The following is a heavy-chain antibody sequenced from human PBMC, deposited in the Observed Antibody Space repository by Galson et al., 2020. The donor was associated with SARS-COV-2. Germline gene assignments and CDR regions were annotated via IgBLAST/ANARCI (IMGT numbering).Heavy chain of an antibody. J-gene: IGHJ5*02. D-gene: IGHD3-9*01. Sequence: SETLSLTCSVSGASISTSSYWWAWIRQPPGKGLEWIGAISYSGTTDYNPSLMSRVTISADTSKNQFSLKVNSVTAADTAVYYCARLPTGYPNWFDPWGQGTLVTVSS. CDR3: ARLPTGYPNWFDP. CDR2: ISYSGTT. V-gene: IGHV4-39*01. CDR1: GASISTSSYW.